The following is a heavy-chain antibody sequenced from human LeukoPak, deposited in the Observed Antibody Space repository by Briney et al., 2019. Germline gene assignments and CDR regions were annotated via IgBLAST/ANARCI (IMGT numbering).Heavy chain of an antibody. J-gene: IGHJ3*02. CDR3: AKADWNDRAFDI. D-gene: IGHD1-1*01. CDR2: ISWNSGSI. Sequence: GGSLRFSCAASGFTFDDYAMHWVRQAPGKGLGWVSGISWNSGSIGYADSVKGRFTISRDNAKNSLYLQMNSLRAEDTALYYCAKADWNDRAFDIWGQGTMVTVSS. V-gene: IGHV3-9*01. CDR1: GFTFDDYA.